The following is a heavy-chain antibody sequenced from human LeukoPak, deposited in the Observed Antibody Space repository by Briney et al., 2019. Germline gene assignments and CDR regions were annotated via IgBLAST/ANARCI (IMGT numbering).Heavy chain of an antibody. D-gene: IGHD6-13*01. CDR1: AGSISSYY. Sequence: SETLSLTCTVSAGSISSYYWSWIRQPPGKGLEWIGYIYYSGSTNYTPSLKSRVTMSVDTSKNQFSLKLSSVTAADTAVYYCARDGPSSSWFHWGQGTLVTVSS. CDR3: ARDGPSSSWFH. CDR2: IYYSGST. V-gene: IGHV4-59*12. J-gene: IGHJ4*02.